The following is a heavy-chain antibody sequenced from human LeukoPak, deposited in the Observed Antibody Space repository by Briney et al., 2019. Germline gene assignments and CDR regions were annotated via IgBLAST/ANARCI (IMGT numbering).Heavy chain of an antibody. CDR2: INPKSGGT. J-gene: IGHJ3*02. CDR3: ARNLWFGESSDAFDM. V-gene: IGHV1-2*02. CDR1: GYSFTGHY. D-gene: IGHD3-10*01. Sequence: ASVKVSCKASGYSFTGHYMHWVRQVPGQGLEWMGWINPKSGGTNYAQKFQGRVTMTRDTSISTAYMDMSSLRSDDTAVYYCARNLWFGESSDAFDMWGQGTMVTASS.